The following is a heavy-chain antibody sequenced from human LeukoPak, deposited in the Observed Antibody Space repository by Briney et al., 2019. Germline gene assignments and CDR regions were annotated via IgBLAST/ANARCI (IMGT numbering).Heavy chain of an antibody. CDR3: AFGDERYTSFDP. D-gene: IGHD4-17*01. J-gene: IGHJ5*02. Sequence: ASVKVSCKASGYTFTSYGISWVRQAPGQGLEWMGWMNPNSGNTGYAQKFQGGVTMTRNTSISTAYMELSSLRSEDTAVYYCAFGDERYTSFDPWGQGTLVTVSS. CDR1: GYTFTSYG. V-gene: IGHV1-8*02. CDR2: MNPNSGNT.